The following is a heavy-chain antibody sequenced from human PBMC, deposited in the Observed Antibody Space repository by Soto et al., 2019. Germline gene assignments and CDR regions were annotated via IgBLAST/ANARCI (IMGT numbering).Heavy chain of an antibody. CDR1: GFNFSSYA. CDR3: AKSGGSHLIYFDY. D-gene: IGHD2-15*01. V-gene: IGHV3-23*01. Sequence: GGSLSLSCAASGFNFSSYAMSWVRQAPGEGLEWVSAISGSGGSTYYADSVKGRFTISRDNSKNTLYLQMNSLRAEDTAVYYCAKSGGSHLIYFDYWGQGTLVTVSS. CDR2: ISGSGGST. J-gene: IGHJ4*02.